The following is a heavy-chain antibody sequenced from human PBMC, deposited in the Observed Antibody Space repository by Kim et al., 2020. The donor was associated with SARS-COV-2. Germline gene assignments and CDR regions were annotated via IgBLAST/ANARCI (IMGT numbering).Heavy chain of an antibody. CDR2: VRTETYRATT. Sequence: GVLRLSCSASGFTFDDYALTWYRQAPGQRLEWVGFVRTETYRATTRYAASVEGRFTISRDDSNSIAYLQMDSLKIEDTAVYYCARDRSSSVVADVWGQG. CDR3: ARDRSSSVVADV. D-gene: IGHD2-15*01. V-gene: IGHV3-49*03. J-gene: IGHJ6*02. CDR1: GFTFDDYA.